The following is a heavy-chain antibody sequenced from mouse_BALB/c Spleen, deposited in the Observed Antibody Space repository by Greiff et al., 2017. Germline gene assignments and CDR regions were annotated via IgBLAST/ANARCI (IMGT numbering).Heavy chain of an antibody. Sequence: LVESGPELVKPGASVKMSCKASGYTFTDYVISWVKQRTGQGLEWIGEIYPGSGSTYYNEKFKGKATLTADKSSNTAYMQLSSLTSEDSAVYFCAATVVAEGWFAYWGQGTLVTVSA. CDR2: IYPGSGST. CDR1: GYTFTDYV. V-gene: IGHV1-77*01. J-gene: IGHJ3*01. CDR3: AATVVAEGWFAY. D-gene: IGHD1-1*01.